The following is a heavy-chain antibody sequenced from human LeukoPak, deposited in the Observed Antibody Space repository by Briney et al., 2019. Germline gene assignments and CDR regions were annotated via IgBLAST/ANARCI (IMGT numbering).Heavy chain of an antibody. D-gene: IGHD5-24*01. CDR2: INWNGGST. CDR1: GFTFDDYG. V-gene: IGHV3-20*01. J-gene: IGHJ5*02. Sequence: GSGGSLRLSCAASGFTFDDYGMSWVRQAPGKGLEWVSGINWNGGSTGYADSVKGRFTISRDNAKNSVYLQMKSLRAEDTALYHCARVRYSDGYNYWFDPWGQGTQVTVSS. CDR3: ARVRYSDGYNYWFDP.